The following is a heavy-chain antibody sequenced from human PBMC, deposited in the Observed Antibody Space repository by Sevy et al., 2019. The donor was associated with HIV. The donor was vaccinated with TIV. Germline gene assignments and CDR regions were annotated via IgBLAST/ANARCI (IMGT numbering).Heavy chain of an antibody. CDR1: GFTFSSYG. V-gene: IGHV3-33*01. CDR2: IWYDGSNK. J-gene: IGHJ6*02. Sequence: GSLRLSCAASGFTFSSYGMHWVRQAPGKGLEWVAVIWYDGSNKYYADSVKGRFTISRDNSKNTLYLQMNGLRAEDTAVYYCARDQGYCSSTSCSNYYYGMDVWGQGTTVTVSS. CDR3: ARDQGYCSSTSCSNYYYGMDV. D-gene: IGHD2-2*01.